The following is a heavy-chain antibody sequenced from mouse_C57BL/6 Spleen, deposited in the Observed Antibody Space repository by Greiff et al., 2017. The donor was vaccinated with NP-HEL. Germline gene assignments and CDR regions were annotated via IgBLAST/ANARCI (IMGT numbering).Heavy chain of an antibody. D-gene: IGHD4-1*01. J-gene: IGHJ2*01. CDR2: IDPSDSYT. CDR3: ARNWEYFDY. Sequence: QVQLQQPGAELVMPGASVKLSCKASGYTFTSYWMHWVKQRPGQGLEWIGEIDPSDSYTNYNQKFKGKSTLTVDKSSSTAYMQLSSLTSEDSAVYYGARNWEYFDYWGQGTTLTVSS. V-gene: IGHV1-69*01. CDR1: GYTFTSYW.